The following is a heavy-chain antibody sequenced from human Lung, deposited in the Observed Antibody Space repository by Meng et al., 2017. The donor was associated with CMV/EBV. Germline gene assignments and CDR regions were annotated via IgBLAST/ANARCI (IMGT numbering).Heavy chain of an antibody. Sequence: GGSLRLSCAASGFTFSSYEMNWVRQAPGKGLEWVSYISSGGITISYADSVRGRFTISRDNAKNSLYLLMNSLRAEDTAVYYCARFPWSGFYVHYWGQGTVVTVSS. CDR1: GFTFSSYE. V-gene: IGHV3-48*03. J-gene: IGHJ4*02. CDR3: ARFPWSGFYVHY. D-gene: IGHD3-3*01. CDR2: ISSGGITI.